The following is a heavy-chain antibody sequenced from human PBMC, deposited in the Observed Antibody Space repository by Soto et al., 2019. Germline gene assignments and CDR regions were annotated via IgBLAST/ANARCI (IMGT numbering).Heavy chain of an antibody. J-gene: IGHJ4*02. D-gene: IGHD2-21*01. Sequence: GESLKISCKGSGYSFTSYWIGWVRQMPGKGLEWMGIIYPGDSDTRYSPSFQGQVTISADKSISTAYLQWSSLKASDTAMYYCARPRFGDGYDPSTTLFDYWGQGTLVTVSS. CDR1: GYSFTSYW. V-gene: IGHV5-51*01. CDR3: ARPRFGDGYDPSTTLFDY. CDR2: IYPGDSDT.